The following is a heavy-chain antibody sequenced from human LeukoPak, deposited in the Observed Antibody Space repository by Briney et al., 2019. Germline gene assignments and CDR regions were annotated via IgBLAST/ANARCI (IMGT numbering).Heavy chain of an antibody. V-gene: IGHV3-23*01. CDR2: INAGGGVT. D-gene: IGHD4-17*01. CDR3: AKAARTTVTYSFDS. CDR1: GFTFSNYA. J-gene: IGHJ4*02. Sequence: GGSLRLSCAVSGFTFSNYAMVWVRQAPGKGLDWVSSINAGGGVTSNADSVKGRFTISRDNSKNTLYLQMNSLRAEDTAMYYCAKAARTTVTYSFDSWGQGTLVTVSS.